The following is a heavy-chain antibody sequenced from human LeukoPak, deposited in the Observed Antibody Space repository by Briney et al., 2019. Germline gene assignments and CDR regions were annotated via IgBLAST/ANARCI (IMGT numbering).Heavy chain of an antibody. CDR1: GFTFSTYA. J-gene: IGHJ4*02. CDR3: AKGRWGLTTEGYFDY. V-gene: IGHV3-23*01. Sequence: PGGSLRLSCAASGFTFSTYAMSWVRQAPGKGLEWVSVISGGIGNAYYADSVTGRFTISRDNSKNMLYLQMSSLRAEDTAVYYCAKGRWGLTTEGYFDYWGQGTLVTVSS. CDR2: ISGGIGNA. D-gene: IGHD1-1*01.